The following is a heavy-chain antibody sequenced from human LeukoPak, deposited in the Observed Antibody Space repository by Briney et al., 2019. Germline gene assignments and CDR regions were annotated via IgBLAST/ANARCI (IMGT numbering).Heavy chain of an antibody. Sequence: ASVKVSCKASGYTFTGYYMHWVRQAPGQGLEWMGWINPNSGGTNYAQKFQGRVTMTGDTSISTAYMELSRLRSDDTAVYYCAREGNYYGSGSTINWFDPWGQGTLVTVSS. CDR2: INPNSGGT. CDR1: GYTFTGYY. V-gene: IGHV1-2*02. D-gene: IGHD3-10*01. J-gene: IGHJ5*02. CDR3: AREGNYYGSGSTINWFDP.